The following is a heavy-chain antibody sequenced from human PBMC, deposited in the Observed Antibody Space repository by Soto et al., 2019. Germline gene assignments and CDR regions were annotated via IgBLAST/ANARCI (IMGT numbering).Heavy chain of an antibody. J-gene: IGHJ3*02. CDR1: GYTFTSYD. CDR3: ARVLAALDAFVI. D-gene: IGHD2-15*01. V-gene: IGHV1-8*01. CDR2: MNPNSGNT. Sequence: ASVKVSCKASGYTFTSYDINWVRQATGQGLEWMGWMNPNSGNTGYAQKFQGRVTMTRNTSISTAYMELSSLRSEDTAVYYCARVLAALDAFVIWGQGIMVTVSS.